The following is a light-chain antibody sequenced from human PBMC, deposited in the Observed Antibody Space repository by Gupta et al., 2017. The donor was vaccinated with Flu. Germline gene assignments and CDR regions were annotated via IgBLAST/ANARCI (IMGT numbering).Light chain of an antibody. V-gene: IGLV3-21*02. CDR3: QVWHGTSDNPHVV. CDR2: DDS. Sequence: SYVLTQPPSVAVAPGQTARTTCGGNNIGGKSEHWYQQRQRQAPVLVFYDDSDRPSGIPERFSGSNSGNTDTLTISRVGAGEEADYYCQVWHGTSDNPHVVFGGGTKLTVL. CDR1: NIGGKS. J-gene: IGLJ2*01.